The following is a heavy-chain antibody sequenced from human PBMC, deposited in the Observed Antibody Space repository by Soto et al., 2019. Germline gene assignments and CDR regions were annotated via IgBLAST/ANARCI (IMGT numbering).Heavy chain of an antibody. J-gene: IGHJ3*02. CDR1: GFTFSDYY. V-gene: IGHV3-11*01. CDR3: ATSQWGGYSYVGREAFDI. CDR2: ISSSGSTI. Sequence: QVQLVESGGGLVKPGGSLRLSCAASGFTFSDYYMSWIRQAPGKGLEWVSYISSSGSTIYYADSVKGRFTISRDNPKNSLYLQRNSLRAGDTAVYYCATSQWGGYSYVGREAFDIWGQGTMVTVSS. D-gene: IGHD5-18*01.